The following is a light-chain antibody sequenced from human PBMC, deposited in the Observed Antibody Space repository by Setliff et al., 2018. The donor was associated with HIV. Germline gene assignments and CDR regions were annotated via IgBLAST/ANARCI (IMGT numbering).Light chain of an antibody. V-gene: IGKV3-20*01. CDR3: HQYTHSRT. CDR2: GAS. Sequence: EIVLTQSPAILSLSPGERATLSCRASHFVYSDQLAWYQQRPGQAPRLLIYGASFRATGIPDRFSGSGSGTDFTLTISRLEPEDFAMYYCHQYTHSRTFGQGTKVDIK. CDR1: HFVYSDQ. J-gene: IGKJ1*01.